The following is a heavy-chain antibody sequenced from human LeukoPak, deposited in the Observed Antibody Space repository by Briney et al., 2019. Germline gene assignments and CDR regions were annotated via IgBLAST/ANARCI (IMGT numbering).Heavy chain of an antibody. J-gene: IGHJ3*02. D-gene: IGHD6-13*01. CDR1: GGSFSGYY. CDR3: ARSKTWYRGAFDI. Sequence: SETLSLTCAVYGGSFSGYYWSWIRQPPGKGLEWIGEINHSGSTNYNPSLKSRVTISVDTSKNQFSLKLSSVTAADTAVYYCARSKTWYRGAFDIWGQGTMVTVSS. V-gene: IGHV4-34*01. CDR2: INHSGST.